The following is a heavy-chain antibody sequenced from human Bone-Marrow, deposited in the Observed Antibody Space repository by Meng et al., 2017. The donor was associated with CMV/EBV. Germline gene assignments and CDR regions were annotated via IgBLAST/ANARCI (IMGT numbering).Heavy chain of an antibody. CDR3: AKVTRGSSGAVDY. Sequence: SGFNFSICASPWVRQAPGMGLEWVSSISGDGGSTYYADSVKGRFTISRDNSKNTLYLQMNSLRAEDTAVYYCAKVTRGSSGAVDYWGQGTLVTVSS. D-gene: IGHD3-22*01. CDR2: ISGDGGST. CDR1: GFNFSICA. V-gene: IGHV3-23*01. J-gene: IGHJ4*02.